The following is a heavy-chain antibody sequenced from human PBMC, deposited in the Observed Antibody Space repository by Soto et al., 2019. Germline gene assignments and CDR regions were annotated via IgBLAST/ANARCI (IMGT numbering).Heavy chain of an antibody. Sequence: QNPEQGLEWMGGIIPIFGTANYAQKFQGRVTITADESTSTAYMELSSLRSEDTAVYYCARGGIQLWDSAFDYWGQGTLVTVPS. D-gene: IGHD5-18*01. V-gene: IGHV1-69*01. CDR3: ARGGIQLWDSAFDY. CDR2: IIPIFGTA. J-gene: IGHJ4*02.